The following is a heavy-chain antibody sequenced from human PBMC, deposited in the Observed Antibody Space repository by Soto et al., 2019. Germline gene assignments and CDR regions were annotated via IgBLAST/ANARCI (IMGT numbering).Heavy chain of an antibody. J-gene: IGHJ4*02. V-gene: IGHV3-23*01. Sequence: EVQLSGSGGGLVQPGGSLRLSCAASGFTFSSYAMSWVRQAPGKGLEWVSAISGSSTSTYYADSVKGRFTISRDNSKNTLYLKMNSLIAEETAVYYCAKDPSSGFAMENYFDYWGQGTLVTVSS. D-gene: IGHD3-10*01. CDR2: ISGSSTST. CDR1: GFTFSSYA. CDR3: AKDPSSGFAMENYFDY.